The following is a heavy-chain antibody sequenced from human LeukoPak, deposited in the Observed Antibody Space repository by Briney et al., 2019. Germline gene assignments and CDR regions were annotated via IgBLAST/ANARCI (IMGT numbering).Heavy chain of an antibody. CDR1: GFTLSGYW. V-gene: IGHV3-7*01. Sequence: GGSLRLSCEASGFTLSGYWMTWVRQAPGKGLEWVANIKEDGSEQYYVDSVMGRFTISRDNAKNSLHLQMDSLRVEDTAVYYCARGQVNMGVWGKGTSVTVSS. CDR2: IKEDGSEQ. J-gene: IGHJ6*03. CDR3: ARGQVNMGV. D-gene: IGHD3-22*01.